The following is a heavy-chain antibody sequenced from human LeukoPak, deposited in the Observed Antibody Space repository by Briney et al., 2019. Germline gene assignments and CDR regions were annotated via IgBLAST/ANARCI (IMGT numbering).Heavy chain of an antibody. CDR1: GYTFTSYY. J-gene: IGHJ4*02. D-gene: IGHD5-18*01. V-gene: IGHV1-46*01. CDR3: ARASTRGYSYAW. CDR2: INPSGGST. Sequence: GASVKVSCKASGYTFTSYYMHWVRRAPGQGLEWMGIINPSGGSTSYAQKFQGRVTMTRDTSTSTVYMELSSLRSEDTAVYYCARASTRGYSYAWWGQGTLVTVSS.